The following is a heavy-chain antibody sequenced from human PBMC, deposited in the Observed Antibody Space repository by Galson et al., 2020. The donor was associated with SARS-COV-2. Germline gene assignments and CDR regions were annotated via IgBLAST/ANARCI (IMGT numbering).Heavy chain of an antibody. J-gene: IGHJ4*02. CDR1: GLTFSAYA. CDR3: ARDRIGELLQDY. V-gene: IGHV3-30*04. Sequence: GGSLRLSCGASGLTFSAYAMHWVRQAPGKGLEWVAVISYDGSNKYYADSVKGRFTISRDNSKNTLYLQMNSLRAEDTAVYYCARDRIGELLQDYWGQGTLVTVSS. CDR2: ISYDGSNK. D-gene: IGHD3-10*01.